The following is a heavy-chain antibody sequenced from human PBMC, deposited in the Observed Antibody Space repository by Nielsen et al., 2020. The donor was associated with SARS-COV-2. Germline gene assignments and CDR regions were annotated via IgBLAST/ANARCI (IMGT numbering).Heavy chain of an antibody. Sequence: SETLSLTCTVSGYSISSGYYWGWIRQPPGQGLEWIGSIYHSGSTYYNPSLKSRVTISVDTSKNQFSLKLSSVTAADTAVYYCARGYCSSTSCLLMGYYYYYYGMDVWGQGTTVTVSS. CDR1: GYSISSGYY. J-gene: IGHJ6*02. V-gene: IGHV4-38-2*02. D-gene: IGHD2-2*01. CDR2: IYHSGST. CDR3: ARGYCSSTSCLLMGYYYYYYGMDV.